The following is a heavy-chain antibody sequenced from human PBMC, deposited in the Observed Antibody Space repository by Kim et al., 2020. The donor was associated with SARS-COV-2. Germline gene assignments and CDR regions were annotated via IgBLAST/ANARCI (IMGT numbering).Heavy chain of an antibody. CDR2: IIPILGIA. CDR1: GGTFSSYA. CDR3: ARDIVVVVAATYSYSYYGMDV. V-gene: IGHV1-69*04. J-gene: IGHJ6*02. Sequence: SVKVSCKASGGTFSSYAISWVRQAPGQGLEWMGRIIPILGIANYAQKFQGRVTITADKSTSTAYMELSSLRSEDTAVYYCARDIVVVVAATYSYSYYGMDVWGQGTTVTVSS. D-gene: IGHD2-15*01.